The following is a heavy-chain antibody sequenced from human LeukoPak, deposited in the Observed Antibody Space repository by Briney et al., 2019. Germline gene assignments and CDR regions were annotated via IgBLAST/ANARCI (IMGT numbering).Heavy chain of an antibody. D-gene: IGHD3-16*02. Sequence: ASVKVSCKASGYTFTSYGISWLRQAPGQGLEWMGGISAYNGNTNYAQKLQGRVTMTTDTSTSTAYMELRSLRSDDTAVYYCAREGYDYVWGSYRPYYFDYWGQGTLVTVSS. V-gene: IGHV1-18*01. J-gene: IGHJ4*02. CDR1: GYTFTSYG. CDR3: AREGYDYVWGSYRPYYFDY. CDR2: ISAYNGNT.